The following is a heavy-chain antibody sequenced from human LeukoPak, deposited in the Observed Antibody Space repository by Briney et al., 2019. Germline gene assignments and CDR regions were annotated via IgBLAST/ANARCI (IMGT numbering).Heavy chain of an antibody. CDR2: ITSSSSST. CDR1: GFTFSDYY. J-gene: IGHJ4*02. V-gene: IGHV3-11*06. D-gene: IGHD5-18*01. Sequence: GGSLRLSCVASGFTFSDYYMSWIRQAAGKGLEWKSYITSSSSSTDYADSVRGRSSISRDNAKNLLYLEMSGLRAEDTALYYCARDMSGRSTAMITSFDYWGQGTLVTVSS. CDR3: ARDMSGRSTAMITSFDY.